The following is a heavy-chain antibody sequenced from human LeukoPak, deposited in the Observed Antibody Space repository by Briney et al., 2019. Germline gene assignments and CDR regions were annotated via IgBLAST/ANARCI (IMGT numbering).Heavy chain of an antibody. J-gene: IGHJ4*02. CDR3: ARDLGIAVALDY. CDR2: ISSSSTYI. V-gene: IGHV3-21*01. D-gene: IGHD6-19*01. Sequence: GGSLGLSCAASGFTFSSYSMNWVRQAPGKGLEWVSSISSSSTYIYYADSVKGRFTISRDNAKNSLYLQMNSLRAEDTAVYYCARDLGIAVALDYWGQGTLVTVSS. CDR1: GFTFSSYS.